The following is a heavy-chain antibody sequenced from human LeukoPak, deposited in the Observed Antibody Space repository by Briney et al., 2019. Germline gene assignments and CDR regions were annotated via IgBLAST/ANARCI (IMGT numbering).Heavy chain of an antibody. Sequence: GGSLRLSCAASGFTFSSYSMNWVRQAPGKGLEWVSYISSSSSTIYYADSVKGRFTISRDNAKNSLYLQMNSLRAEDTAVYYCARWFCGGAGCYYDYWGQGTLVTVSS. CDR1: GFTFSSYS. V-gene: IGHV3-48*01. CDR3: ARWFCGGAGCYYDY. CDR2: ISSSSSTI. D-gene: IGHD2-21*01. J-gene: IGHJ4*02.